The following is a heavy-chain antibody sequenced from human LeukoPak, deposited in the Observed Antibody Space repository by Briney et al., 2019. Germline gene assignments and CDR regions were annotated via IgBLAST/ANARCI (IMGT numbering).Heavy chain of an antibody. CDR3: ARDSSTVTFDY. J-gene: IGHJ4*02. V-gene: IGHV3-48*04. CDR2: ISTSSST. D-gene: IGHD4-17*01. CDR1: GFTFSSYS. Sequence: GGSLRLSCAASGFTFSSYSMSWVRQAPGKGLEWISYISTSSSTYYADSVKGRFTISRDNAKDSLYLQMNSLRAEDTAVYYCARDSSTVTFDYWGQGTLVTVSS.